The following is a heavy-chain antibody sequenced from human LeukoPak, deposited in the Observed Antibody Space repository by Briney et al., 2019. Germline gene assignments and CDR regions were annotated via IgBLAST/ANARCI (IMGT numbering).Heavy chain of an antibody. J-gene: IGHJ6*03. CDR1: GGSISSYY. CDR2: IYYSGST. D-gene: IGHD3-10*01. V-gene: IGHV4-59*08. CDR3: ARVGVTMDYYYYYMGV. Sequence: PSETLSLTCTVSGGSISSYYWSWIRQPPGKGLEWIGYIYYSGSTNYNPSLKSRVTISVDTSKNQFSLKLSSVTAADTAVYYCARVGVTMDYYYYYMGVWGKGTTVTVSS.